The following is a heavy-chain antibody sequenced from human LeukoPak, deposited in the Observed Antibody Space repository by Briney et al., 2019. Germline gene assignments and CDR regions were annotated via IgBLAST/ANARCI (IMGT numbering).Heavy chain of an antibody. CDR1: GFTFSTYW. Sequence: GGSLRLSWSASGFTFSTYWMSWVRQAPGEGLEWVANMRPDGNEIYYLDSVRGRFNISRHNAKNSLYLHMNSLRGEDTAVYYCAKDRWRNSWFDSWGEGTLVTVSS. CDR3: AKDRWRNSWFDS. J-gene: IGHJ5*01. CDR2: MRPDGNEI. V-gene: IGHV3-7*01. D-gene: IGHD3-16*02.